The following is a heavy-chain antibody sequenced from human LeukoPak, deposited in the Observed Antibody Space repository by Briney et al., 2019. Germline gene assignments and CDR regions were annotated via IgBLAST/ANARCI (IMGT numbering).Heavy chain of an antibody. CDR2: ISGSGGST. CDR1: GFTFSSYA. D-gene: IGHD3-10*01. J-gene: IGHJ4*02. CDR3: AKGGPRFGELLLVY. V-gene: IGHV3-23*01. Sequence: GSLRLSCAASGFTFSSYAMSWVRQAPGKGLEWVSAISGSGGSTYYADSVKGRFTISRDNSKNTLYLQMNSLTAEDTAVYYCAKGGPRFGELLLVYWGQGTLVTVSS.